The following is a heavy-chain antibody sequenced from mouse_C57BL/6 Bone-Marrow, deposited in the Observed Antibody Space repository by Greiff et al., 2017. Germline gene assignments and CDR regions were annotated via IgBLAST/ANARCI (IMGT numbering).Heavy chain of an antibody. D-gene: IGHD1-1*01. V-gene: IGHV1-7*01. J-gene: IGHJ4*01. CDR2: INPSSGYT. CDR3: ARRRSLDYYAMDY. Sequence: QVQLQQSGAELAKPGASVKLSCKASGYTFTSYWMHWVKQRPGQGLEWIGYINPSSGYTKYNQKFKDKATLTADKSSSTAYMQLSSLTYEDSAVYYCARRRSLDYYAMDYWGQGTSVTVSS. CDR1: GYTFTSYW.